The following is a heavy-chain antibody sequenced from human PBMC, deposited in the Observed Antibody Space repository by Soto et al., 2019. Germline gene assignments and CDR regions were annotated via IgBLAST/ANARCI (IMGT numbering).Heavy chain of an antibody. CDR1: GFTFIDYY. D-gene: IGHD3-16*01. V-gene: IGHV3-11*01. CDR3: ARDRLAKNYHFDY. Sequence: PGGSLRLSCAASGFTFIDYYMTWSRQAPGRWLEWLSYISSSGTITYYADSVRGRFTVSRDNAKNSLYLQLNSLRAEDTAVYYCARDRLAKNYHFDYWGQGXLVTVYS. J-gene: IGHJ4*02. CDR2: ISSSGTIT.